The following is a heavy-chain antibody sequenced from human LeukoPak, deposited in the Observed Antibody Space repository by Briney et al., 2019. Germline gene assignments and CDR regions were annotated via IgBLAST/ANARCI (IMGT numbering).Heavy chain of an antibody. J-gene: IGHJ4*02. CDR1: GGSMTGYY. Sequence: SETLSLTCTVSGGSMTGYYWSWIRQPAGKGLGWIGRIFTSGSTNYNPSLKSRVTMSVDMSKNHFSLNLTSVTAADTAVYYCARDGSISGWYSDYWGQGTLVTVSS. CDR2: IFTSGST. D-gene: IGHD6-19*01. V-gene: IGHV4-4*07. CDR3: ARDGSISGWYSDY.